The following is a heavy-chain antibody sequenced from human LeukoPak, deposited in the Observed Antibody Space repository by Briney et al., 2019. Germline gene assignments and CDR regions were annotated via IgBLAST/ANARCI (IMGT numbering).Heavy chain of an antibody. V-gene: IGHV3-21*01. CDR2: ISSSSSNI. CDR1: GFTFSNYW. CDR3: ARARVGDIVVVITPHPFDY. Sequence: GGSLRLSCATSGFTFSNYWMSWVRQAPGKGLEWVSFISSSSSNIYYADSVKGRFTISRGNAKNSLYLHMNSLRAEDTGVYYCARARVGDIVVVITPHPFDYWGQGTLVTVSS. J-gene: IGHJ4*02. D-gene: IGHD3-22*01.